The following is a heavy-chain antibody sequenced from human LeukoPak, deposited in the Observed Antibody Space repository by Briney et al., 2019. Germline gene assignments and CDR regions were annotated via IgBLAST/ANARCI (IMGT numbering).Heavy chain of an antibody. CDR2: ISYDGSNK. J-gene: IGHJ4*02. D-gene: IGHD2-15*01. CDR3: AKGTGDRVVDY. Sequence: GGSLRLSCAASGFTFSSYGMHWVRQAPGKGLEWVAVISYDGSNKYYADSVKGRFTISRDNSKNTLYLQMNSLRAEDTAVYYCAKGTGDRVVDYWGQGTLVTVSS. V-gene: IGHV3-30*18. CDR1: GFTFSSYG.